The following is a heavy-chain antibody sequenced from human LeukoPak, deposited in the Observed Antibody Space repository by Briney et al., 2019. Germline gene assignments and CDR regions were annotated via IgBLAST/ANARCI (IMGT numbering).Heavy chain of an antibody. V-gene: IGHV3-23*01. CDR3: ANGGVTIFGNWFDP. D-gene: IGHD3-16*01. CDR2: ISGSGGST. J-gene: IGHJ5*02. CDR1: GFTFSNYV. Sequence: GGSLRLSCAASGFTFSNYVTTWVRQAPGKGLEWVSLISGSGGSTYYADSVKGRFTISRDNSKNTLYLQMNSLRAEDTAVYYCANGGVTIFGNWFDPWGQGTLVTVSS.